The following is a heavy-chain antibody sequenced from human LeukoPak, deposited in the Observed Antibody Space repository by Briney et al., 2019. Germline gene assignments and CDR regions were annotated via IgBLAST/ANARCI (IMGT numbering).Heavy chain of an antibody. CDR3: AILSGRFLQYFEWLSLGPLDY. V-gene: IGHV1-24*01. Sequence: ASVKVSCNVSGYTLGELSMHWVRQAPGKGLEWMGASDPEDGEPIYSYKFQGRVTMTEDRSTDTASLELSSLRAEDTAIYYRAILSGRFLQYFEWLSLGPLDYWGQGTLVTVSS. D-gene: IGHD3-9*01. CDR2: SDPEDGEP. CDR1: GYTLGELS. J-gene: IGHJ4*02.